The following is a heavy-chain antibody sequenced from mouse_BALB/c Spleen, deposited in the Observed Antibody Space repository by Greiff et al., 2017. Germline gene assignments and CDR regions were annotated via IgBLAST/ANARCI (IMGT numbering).Heavy chain of an antibody. CDR3: ARRGITSSMDY. Sequence: VQRVESGGGLVKPGGSLKLSCAASGFTFSSYAMSWVRQSPEKRLEWVAEISSGGSYTYYPDTVTGRFTISRDNAKNTLYLEMSSLRSEDTAMYYCARRGITSSMDYWGQGTSVTVSS. CDR2: ISSGGSYT. V-gene: IGHV5-9-4*01. D-gene: IGHD2-4*01. J-gene: IGHJ4*01. CDR1: GFTFSSYA.